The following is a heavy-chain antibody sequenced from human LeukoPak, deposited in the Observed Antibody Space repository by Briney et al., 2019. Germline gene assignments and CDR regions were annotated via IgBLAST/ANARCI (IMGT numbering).Heavy chain of an antibody. Sequence: PGGSLRLSCAASGFTFSSYPMHWVRQAPGKGLEYVSAITSNGGSTDYANSVKGRFTISRDNSKNTLYLQMGSLRADDMAVYYCAREALSLARAYYFDYWGQGTLVTVSS. V-gene: IGHV3-64*01. CDR1: GFTFSSYP. D-gene: IGHD3-16*01. J-gene: IGHJ4*02. CDR3: AREALSLARAYYFDY. CDR2: ITSNGGST.